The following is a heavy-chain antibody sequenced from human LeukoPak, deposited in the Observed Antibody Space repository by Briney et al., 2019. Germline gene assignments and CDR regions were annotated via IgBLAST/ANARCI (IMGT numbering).Heavy chain of an antibody. CDR3: ARPISSQGYFGVVID. J-gene: IGHJ4*02. Sequence: SQTLSLTCTVSGGSINSGSYYWASVRQPARRGRGWRGRIYTSGTTNNNPSLKSRVTMSVDTSKNHFSLKLSSLTAADTAVYYCARPISSQGYFGVVIDWGQGTLVTVSS. V-gene: IGHV4-61*02. CDR2: IYTSGTT. CDR1: GGSINSGSYY. D-gene: IGHD3-3*01.